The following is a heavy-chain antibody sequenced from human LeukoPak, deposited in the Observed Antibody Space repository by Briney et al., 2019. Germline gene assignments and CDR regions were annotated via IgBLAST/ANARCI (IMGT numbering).Heavy chain of an antibody. CDR3: AELGITMIGGV. J-gene: IGHJ6*03. V-gene: IGHV3-48*04. D-gene: IGHD3-10*02. Sequence: GRSLRLSCAASGFTLSSYGMHWVRQAPGKWLEWVSYISSSGSTIYYADSVKGRFTISRENAKNSLYRQMNSLRAEDTAVYYCAELGITMIGGVWGKGTTVT. CDR1: GFTLSSYG. CDR2: ISSSGSTI.